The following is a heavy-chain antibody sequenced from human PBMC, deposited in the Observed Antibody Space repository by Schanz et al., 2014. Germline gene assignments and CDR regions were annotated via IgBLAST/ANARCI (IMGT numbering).Heavy chain of an antibody. CDR2: ISSSSSTR. Sequence: EVQLLESGGGLVEPGGSLRLSCAASGFSFSSYAMGWVRQARGKGLEWVSYISSSSSTRYYADSVKGRFTISRDNAKNTLYLQMNSLRAEDTAVYYCAKSLESCPGGRCSRGYFDYWGQGTLVTVSS. CDR1: GFSFSSYA. D-gene: IGHD2-8*02. CDR3: AKSLESCPGGRCSRGYFDY. J-gene: IGHJ4*02. V-gene: IGHV3-48*01.